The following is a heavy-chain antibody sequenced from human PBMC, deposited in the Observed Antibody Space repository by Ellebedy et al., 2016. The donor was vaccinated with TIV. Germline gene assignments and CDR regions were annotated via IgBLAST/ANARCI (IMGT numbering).Heavy chain of an antibody. D-gene: IGHD2-2*01. CDR3: AKGPGSTSYY. Sequence: GESLKISCAASGFTFSSYAMSWVRQAPGKGLEWVSAISGSGGSTYYADSVKGRFTISRDNSKNTLYLQMNSLRAEDTAVYYCAKGPGSTSYYWGQGTLVTVSS. J-gene: IGHJ4*02. V-gene: IGHV3-23*01. CDR1: GFTFSSYA. CDR2: ISGSGGST.